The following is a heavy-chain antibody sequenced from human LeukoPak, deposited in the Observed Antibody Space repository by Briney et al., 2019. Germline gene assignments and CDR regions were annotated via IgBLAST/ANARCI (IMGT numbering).Heavy chain of an antibody. J-gene: IGHJ5*02. CDR2: IYYSGST. D-gene: IGHD3-22*01. CDR3: ARDGYYYDSSGYYFWDWFDP. Sequence: SETLSLTCTVSGGSIGSSSYYWGWIRQPPGKGLEWIGSIYYSGSTYYNPSLKSRVTISVDTSKNQFSLKLSSVTAADTAVYYCARDGYYYDSSGYYFWDWFDPWGQGTLVTVSS. V-gene: IGHV4-39*07. CDR1: GGSIGSSSYY.